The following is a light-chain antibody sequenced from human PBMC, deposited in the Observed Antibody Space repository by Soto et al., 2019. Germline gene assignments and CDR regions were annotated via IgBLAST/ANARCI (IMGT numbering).Light chain of an antibody. CDR2: GAS. CDR1: QSVSTN. J-gene: IGKJ1*01. V-gene: IGKV3D-15*01. CDR3: QQYSNWPPWT. Sequence: IVMTQSPATLSVSPGQRATLSCRASQSVSTNLAWYQQTPGQAPRLLIYGASTRATGIPARVSGSGSGTEFTLTISGRQSDDCAVYYCQQYSNWPPWTFGQGTRVDFK.